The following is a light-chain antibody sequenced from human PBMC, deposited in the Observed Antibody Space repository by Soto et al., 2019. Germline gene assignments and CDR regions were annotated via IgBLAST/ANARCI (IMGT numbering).Light chain of an antibody. V-gene: IGKV1-5*01. J-gene: IGKJ1*01. CDR2: DAS. Sequence: DIQLTQSPSTLSASVGDRVTIACRASQSISRWLAWYQQKPGKAPKVLIWDASSLHSGVPSRFSDSGSGTEFTLTISSLQPDDFATYYCQQYNGYSTWTFGQGTKVEIK. CDR1: QSISRW. CDR3: QQYNGYSTWT.